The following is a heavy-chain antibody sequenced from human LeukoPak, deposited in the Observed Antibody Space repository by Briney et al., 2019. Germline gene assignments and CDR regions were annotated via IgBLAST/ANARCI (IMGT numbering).Heavy chain of an antibody. CDR3: ARDRIAVAGTAGMDV. V-gene: IGHV4-39*07. CDR1: LGSLISISYY. D-gene: IGHD6-19*01. J-gene: IGHJ6*04. CDR2: IYYSGST. Sequence: PSETLSLTCLVSLGSLISISYYWGWIRQPRGKGLEWIGSIYYSGSTYYSPSLKSRVTISVHTPKNQFSLKLSYVTVADTAVYNCARDRIAVAGTAGMDVCGKGPGVIVTS.